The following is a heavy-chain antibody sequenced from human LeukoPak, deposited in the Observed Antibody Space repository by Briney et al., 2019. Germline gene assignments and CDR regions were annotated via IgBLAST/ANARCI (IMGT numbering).Heavy chain of an antibody. CDR1: GGPFSGYY. V-gene: IGHV4-34*01. Sequence: PSETLSLTCAVYGGPFSGYYWSWIRQPPGKGLEWIGEINHSGSTNYNPSLKSRVTISVDTSKNQFSLKLSSVTAADTAVYYCARGMYYYDSRNYFDYWGQGTLVTVSS. CDR3: ARGMYYYDSRNYFDY. J-gene: IGHJ4*02. D-gene: IGHD3-22*01. CDR2: INHSGST.